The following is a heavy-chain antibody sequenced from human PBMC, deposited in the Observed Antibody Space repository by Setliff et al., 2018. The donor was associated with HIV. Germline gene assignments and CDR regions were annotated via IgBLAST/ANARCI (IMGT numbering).Heavy chain of an antibody. D-gene: IGHD2-21*01. CDR3: ARNSAPPYYTDYYMDV. J-gene: IGHJ6*03. V-gene: IGHV1-69*13. CDR1: GGSFSNFA. Sequence: SVKVSCKASGGSFSNFAINWVRRAPGQGLEWVGVIIPMFGTANYAQKFLGRVTITADAFTTTAYMDLSSLRSEDTAVYYCARNSAPPYYTDYYMDVWGRGTTVTVSS. CDR2: IIPMFGTA.